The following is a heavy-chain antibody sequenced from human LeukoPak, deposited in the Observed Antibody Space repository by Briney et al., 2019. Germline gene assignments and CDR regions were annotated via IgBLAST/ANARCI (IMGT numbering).Heavy chain of an antibody. CDR1: GFTFSSYA. Sequence: PGGSLRLSCAASGFTFSSYAMTWVRQGPGKGLEWVADISGVGGSTFYADSVKGRFTISRDNSKNTPYLQMYSLRAEDAAVYYCVIYGGSDTNAFDIWGQGTMVPVSS. D-gene: IGHD2-15*01. V-gene: IGHV3-23*01. CDR3: VIYGGSDTNAFDI. J-gene: IGHJ3*02. CDR2: ISGVGGST.